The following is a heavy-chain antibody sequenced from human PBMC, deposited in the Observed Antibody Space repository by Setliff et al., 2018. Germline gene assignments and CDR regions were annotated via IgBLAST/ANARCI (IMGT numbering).Heavy chain of an antibody. CDR1: GFTFSSYT. V-gene: IGHV3-21*04. D-gene: IGHD1-7*01. CDR3: AKDNRSNWNYVGAFDI. J-gene: IGHJ3*02. CDR2: IISSGSHI. Sequence: GGSLRLSCAASGFTFSSYTMNWVRQAPGKGLEWVSSIISSGSHIYYADSVKGRFTSSRDNAKNSLYLQMNSLRAEDMALYYCAKDNRSNWNYVGAFDIWGQGTMVTVS.